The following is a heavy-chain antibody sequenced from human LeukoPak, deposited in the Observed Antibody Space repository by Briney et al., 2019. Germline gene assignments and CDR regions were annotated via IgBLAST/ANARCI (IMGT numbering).Heavy chain of an antibody. Sequence: SVKVSCKASGGTFSSYAISWVRQAPGQGLEWTGGIIPIFGTANYAQKFQGRVTITTDESTSTAYMELSSLRSEDTAVYYCARGGLEWLLTYWGQGTLVTVSS. CDR1: GGTFSSYA. D-gene: IGHD3-3*01. CDR3: ARGGLEWLLTY. CDR2: IIPIFGTA. V-gene: IGHV1-69*05. J-gene: IGHJ4*02.